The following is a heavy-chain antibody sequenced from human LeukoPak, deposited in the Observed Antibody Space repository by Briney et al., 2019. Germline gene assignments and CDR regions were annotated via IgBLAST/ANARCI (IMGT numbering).Heavy chain of an antibody. CDR1: GFTFSDYY. V-gene: IGHV3-11*06. Sequence: GGSLRLSCAASGFTFSDYYVSWIRQAPGKGLEWVSYISSSSSYTNYADSVKGRFTISRDNAKNSLYLQMNSLRAEDTAVYYCARDSYYYDSSGYIYWGQGTLVTVSS. CDR2: ISSSSSYT. CDR3: ARDSYYYDSSGYIY. D-gene: IGHD3-22*01. J-gene: IGHJ4*02.